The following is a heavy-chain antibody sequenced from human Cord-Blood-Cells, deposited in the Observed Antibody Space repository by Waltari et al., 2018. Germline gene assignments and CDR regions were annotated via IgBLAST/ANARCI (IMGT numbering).Heavy chain of an antibody. D-gene: IGHD6-6*01. Sequence: QVQLVESGGGVVQPGRSLRLSCAASGFTSSSYGLPWFRQAPGKGLEWVAVIWYDGSNKYYADSVKGRFTISRDNSKNTLYLQMNSLRAEDTAVYYCARDLGVSSSPGFDYWGQGTLVTVSS. CDR2: IWYDGSNK. V-gene: IGHV3-33*01. CDR1: GFTSSSYG. CDR3: ARDLGVSSSPGFDY. J-gene: IGHJ4*02.